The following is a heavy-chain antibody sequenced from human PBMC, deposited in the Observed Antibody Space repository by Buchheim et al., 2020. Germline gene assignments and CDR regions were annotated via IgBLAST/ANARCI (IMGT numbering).Heavy chain of an antibody. V-gene: IGHV3-33*08. Sequence: VQLLESGGGLVQPGGSLRLSCAASGFSFSSYAMSWIRQAPGKGLEWVAVIWYDGSNKYYADSVKGRFTISRDNSKNTLYLQMNSLRAEDTAVYYCARLEGSYAPFDYWGQGTL. D-gene: IGHD1-26*01. J-gene: IGHJ4*02. CDR1: GFSFSSYA. CDR3: ARLEGSYAPFDY. CDR2: IWYDGSNK.